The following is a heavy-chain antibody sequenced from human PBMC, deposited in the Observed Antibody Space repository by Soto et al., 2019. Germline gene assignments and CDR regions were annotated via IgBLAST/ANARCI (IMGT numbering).Heavy chain of an antibody. D-gene: IGHD1-26*01. J-gene: IGHJ4*02. V-gene: IGHV4-39*01. CDR1: GGSISSSSYS. CDR2: IYYSGST. Sequence: SETLYLTCTVQGGSISSSSYSWCWIRQPPGKGLEWIGSIYYSGSTYYNPSLKSRVTISVDTSKNQFSLKLSSVTAADTAVYYFGRQKWEQLTFSDFWGQGHLGTGSS. CDR3: GRQKWEQLTFSDF.